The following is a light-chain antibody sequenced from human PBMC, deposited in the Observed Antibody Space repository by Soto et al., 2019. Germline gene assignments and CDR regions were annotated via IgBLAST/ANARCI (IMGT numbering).Light chain of an antibody. CDR2: DDS. Sequence: SYELTQPPSVSVAPGQTARITCGGNNIGSKSVHWYQQKPGQAPVLVVYDDSERPSGIPERFSGSNSGNTATLTISRVEAGDEADYYCQGWDSSSDHVVFGGGTKLTVL. CDR1: NIGSKS. V-gene: IGLV3-21*02. J-gene: IGLJ2*01. CDR3: QGWDSSSDHVV.